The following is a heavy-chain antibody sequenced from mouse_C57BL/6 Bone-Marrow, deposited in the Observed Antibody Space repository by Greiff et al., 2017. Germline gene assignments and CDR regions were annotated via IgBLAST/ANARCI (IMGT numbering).Heavy chain of an antibody. J-gene: IGHJ1*03. CDR3: ARGHYYGRYCDV. CDR2: IYPSDSET. CDR1: GYTFTSYW. D-gene: IGHD1-1*02. V-gene: IGHV1-61*01. Sequence: QVQLQQPGAELVRPGSSVKLSCKASGYTFTSYWMDWVKQRPGQGLEWIGNIYPSDSETHYNQKFKDKATLTVDKSSSTAYMQLSSLTSEDSAVYYCARGHYYGRYCDVWGTGTTVTVSS.